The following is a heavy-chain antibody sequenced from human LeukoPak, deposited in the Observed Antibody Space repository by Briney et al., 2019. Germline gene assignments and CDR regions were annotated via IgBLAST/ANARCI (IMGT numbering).Heavy chain of an antibody. Sequence: ASVKVSCKASGYTFTSYAISWVRQAPGQGLEWMGWISAYNGNTNYAQKLQGRVTMTTDTSTSTAYMELRSLRSDDTAVYYCARDVSSSWYQYYFDYWGQGTLVTVSS. CDR2: ISAYNGNT. D-gene: IGHD6-13*01. CDR1: GYTFTSYA. V-gene: IGHV1-18*01. J-gene: IGHJ4*02. CDR3: ARDVSSSWYQYYFDY.